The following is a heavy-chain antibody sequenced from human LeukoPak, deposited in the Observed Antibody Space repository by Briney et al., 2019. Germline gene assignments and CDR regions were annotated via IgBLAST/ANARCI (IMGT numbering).Heavy chain of an antibody. D-gene: IGHD2-2*01. CDR2: INPNSGGT. CDR3: ARRPIVVVPAAIAPLNY. Sequence: ASVKVSCKASGYTFTGYYMHWVRQAPGQGLEWMGWINPNSGGTNYAQKFQGRVTMTRDTSISTAYMELSRLRSDDTAVYYCARRPIVVVPAAIAPLNYWGQGTLVTVSS. CDR1: GYTFTGYY. V-gene: IGHV1-2*02. J-gene: IGHJ4*02.